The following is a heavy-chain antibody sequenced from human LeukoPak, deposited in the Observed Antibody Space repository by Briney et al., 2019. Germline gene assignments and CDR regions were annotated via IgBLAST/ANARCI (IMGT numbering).Heavy chain of an antibody. J-gene: IGHJ4*02. CDR2: IYYSGST. CDR1: GDSINSRSYY. Sequence: SETLSLTCTVSGDSINSRSYYWGWIRQPPGKGLEWIGSIYYSGSTYYNPSLKSRVTISVDTSKNQFSLKLSSVTAADTAVYYCASLGGLLWFGELPPYWGQGTLVTVSS. CDR3: ASLGGLLWFGELPPY. D-gene: IGHD3-10*01. V-gene: IGHV4-39*01.